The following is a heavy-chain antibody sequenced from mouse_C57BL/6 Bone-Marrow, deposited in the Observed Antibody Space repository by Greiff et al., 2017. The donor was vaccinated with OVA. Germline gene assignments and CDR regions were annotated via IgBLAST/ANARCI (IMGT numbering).Heavy chain of an antibody. CDR2: INPYNGGT. D-gene: IGHD2-3*01. Sequence: VQLQQSGPVLVKPGASVKMSCKASGYTFTDYYMNWVKQSHGKSLEWIGVINPYNGGTSYNQKFKGKATLTVDKSSSTAYMELNSLTSEDSAVYYCASPYDGYYSFAYWGQGTLVTVSA. V-gene: IGHV1-19*01. CDR3: ASPYDGYYSFAY. J-gene: IGHJ3*01. CDR1: GYTFTDYY.